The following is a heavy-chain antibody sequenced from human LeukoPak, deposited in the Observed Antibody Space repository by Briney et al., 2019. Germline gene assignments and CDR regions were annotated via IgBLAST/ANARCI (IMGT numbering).Heavy chain of an antibody. CDR3: ARRAGAYSHPYDY. V-gene: IGHV3-21*04. D-gene: IGHD4/OR15-4a*01. Sequence: GRSLRLSCAASGFTFSSYSMNWVRQAPGKGLEWVSFISTSSSYIHNADSVKGRFTISRDNSKNTLYLQMNSLRAEDTAVYYCARRAGAYSHPYDYWGQGTLVTVSS. J-gene: IGHJ4*02. CDR1: GFTFSSYS. CDR2: ISTSSSYI.